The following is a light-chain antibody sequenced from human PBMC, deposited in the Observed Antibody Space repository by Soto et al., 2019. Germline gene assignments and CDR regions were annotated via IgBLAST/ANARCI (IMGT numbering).Light chain of an antibody. CDR2: EVS. V-gene: IGLV2-14*01. Sequence: QSVLTQPASMSGSPGQSITISGTGTNSDVGGYNYVSWYQQHPGKAPKVIMYEVSNRPSGVSSRFAGSKSGNTASLNIFGLQAEDEADYYCASYTSSSTPYVFGGGTKLTVL. CDR1: NSDVGGYNY. CDR3: ASYTSSSTPYV. J-gene: IGLJ1*01.